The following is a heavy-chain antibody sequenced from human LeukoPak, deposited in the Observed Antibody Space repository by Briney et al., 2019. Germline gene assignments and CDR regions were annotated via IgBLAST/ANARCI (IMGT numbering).Heavy chain of an antibody. CDR3: AREIVVVPSAMGFHR. Sequence: ASVKVSCKASGYSFTTYYIHWVRQAPGQGLEWMGVINPSGGSTSFAQKFQARLSMTRDTSTSTVYMELSGLSSEDTAVYYCAREIVVVPSAMGFHRWGQGTLVTVSS. CDR1: GYSFTTYY. J-gene: IGHJ5*02. V-gene: IGHV1-46*01. CDR2: INPSGGST. D-gene: IGHD2-2*01.